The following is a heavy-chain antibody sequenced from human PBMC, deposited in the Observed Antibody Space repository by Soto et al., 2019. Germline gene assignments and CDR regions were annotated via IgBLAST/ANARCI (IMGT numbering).Heavy chain of an antibody. CDR3: ARGIVGVTVFDF. D-gene: IGHD1-26*01. CDR2: INSDGSST. V-gene: IGHV3-74*01. CDR1: GFTFSSYW. Sequence: EVQLVESGGGLVQPGGSLRLSCAASGFTFSSYWMHWVRQAPGKGLVWVSRINSDGSSTNYADSVKGRFTISRDNAKNTLYRQMDSLRAEDTAVYYCARGIVGVTVFDFGGQGTLVTVSS. J-gene: IGHJ4*02.